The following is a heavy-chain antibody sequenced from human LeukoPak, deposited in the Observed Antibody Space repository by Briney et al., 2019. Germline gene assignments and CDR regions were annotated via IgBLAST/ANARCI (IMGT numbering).Heavy chain of an antibody. V-gene: IGHV3-74*01. D-gene: IGHD3-22*01. CDR1: GFIFSRYR. CDR3: ARDRDSSGYYTDAFDI. J-gene: IGHJ3*02. CDR2: INSDGSST. Sequence: PGGSLRLSCAASGFIFSRYRMYWVRQAPGKGLVWVSRINSDGSSTSYADSVKGRFTISRDNAKNTLYLQMNSLRAEDTAVYYCARDRDSSGYYTDAFDIWGQGTMVTVSS.